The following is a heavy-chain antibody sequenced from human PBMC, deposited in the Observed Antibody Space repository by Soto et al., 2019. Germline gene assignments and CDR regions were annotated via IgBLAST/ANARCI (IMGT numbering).Heavy chain of an antibody. Sequence: GGSLRLSCAVSVYTVSSNYMSWVRETPGKGLEWVSVIYSGGSTYYAESVKGRFTISRDNSKNTLYLQMNSLSAEDTAVYYCARLHCGSGSPWKGWLDLWGQGSLVTVSS. D-gene: IGHD3-10*01. CDR2: IYSGGST. V-gene: IGHV3-53*01. CDR1: VYTVSSNY. J-gene: IGHJ5*02. CDR3: ARLHCGSGSPWKGWLDL.